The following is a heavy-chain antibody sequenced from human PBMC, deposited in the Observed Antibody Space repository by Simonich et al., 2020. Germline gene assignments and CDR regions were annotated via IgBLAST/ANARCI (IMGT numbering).Heavy chain of an antibody. D-gene: IGHD2-15*01. CDR2: ISASNGNT. CDR3: ARASRGTWWYYYFDY. J-gene: IGHJ4*02. Sequence: QVQLVQSGAEVKKPGASVKVSCKASGYTFTSYGISWVRQAPGQGLEWMEWISASNGNTNTAQKLKGRVTMTTDTSTSTAYMELRSLRSDDTAVYYCARASRGTWWYYYFDYWGQGTLVTVSS. V-gene: IGHV1-18*01. CDR1: GYTFTSYG.